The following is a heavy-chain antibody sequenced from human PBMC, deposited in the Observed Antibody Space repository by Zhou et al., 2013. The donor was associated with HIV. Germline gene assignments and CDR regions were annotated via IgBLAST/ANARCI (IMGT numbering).Heavy chain of an antibody. V-gene: IGHV1-69*11. CDR3: ARDISNTLWGRMYWWFDP. J-gene: IGHJ5*02. CDR2: IVPLLGTA. CDR1: GGTFNNYA. Sequence: QVQLVQSGSEVKKPGSSVKVSCRASGGTFNNYAISWVRQAPGQGLEWMGGIVPLLGTANYAQNFQGRVTITADESTSTAYMELSSLRSEDTAVYYCARDISNTLWGRMYWWFDPWGQGTLAVVSS. D-gene: IGHD1-26*01.